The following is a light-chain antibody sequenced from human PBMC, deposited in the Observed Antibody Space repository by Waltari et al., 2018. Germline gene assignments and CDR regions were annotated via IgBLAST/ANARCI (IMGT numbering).Light chain of an antibody. Sequence: DIVMTPSPDSLAVSLGERATINCKSSQSVSYSSNNKNYLAWYQQKPGQPPKLLIYWASSRESGVPDRFSGSGSGTDFTLTISSLQAEDVAVYYCHQYYTTPWTFGQGTKVEIK. CDR3: HQYYTTPWT. CDR1: QSVSYSSNNKNY. CDR2: WAS. J-gene: IGKJ1*01. V-gene: IGKV4-1*01.